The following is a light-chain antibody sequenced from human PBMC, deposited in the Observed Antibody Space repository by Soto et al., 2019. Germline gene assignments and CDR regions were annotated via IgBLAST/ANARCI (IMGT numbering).Light chain of an antibody. Sequence: QSVMTQPPSVSAAPGQKVTISCSGSSSNIGGNSVSWYQQLPGTAPKLLIYDDNKRPSGIPDRFSGSKSGTSATLGITGCQTGDEADYYCGSWDSSLSAYVLGTGTKGPV. CDR2: DDN. V-gene: IGLV1-51*01. J-gene: IGLJ1*01. CDR1: SSNIGGNS. CDR3: GSWDSSLSAYV.